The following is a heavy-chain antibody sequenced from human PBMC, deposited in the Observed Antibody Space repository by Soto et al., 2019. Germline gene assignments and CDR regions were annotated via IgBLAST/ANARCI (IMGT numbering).Heavy chain of an antibody. V-gene: IGHV1-46*01. CDR3: ARDRSDYGDYFSVGRGFDI. D-gene: IGHD4-17*01. CDR1: GYTYTSYY. CDR2: INPSGGST. Sequence: ASVKVSCKASGYTYTSYYMHWVRQAPGQGLEWMGIINPSGGSTSYAQKFQGRVTMTRDTSTSTVYMELSSLRSEDTAVYYCARDRSDYGDYFSVGRGFDIWGQGTMVTVSS. J-gene: IGHJ3*02.